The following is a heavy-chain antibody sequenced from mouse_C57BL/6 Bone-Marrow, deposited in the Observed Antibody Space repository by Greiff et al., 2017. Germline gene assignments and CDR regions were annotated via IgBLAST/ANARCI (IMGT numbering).Heavy chain of an antibody. Sequence: VQLQQSGTVLARPGASVKMSCKTSGYTFTSYWMHWVKQRPGQGLEWIGAIYPGNSDTSYNQKFKGKAKLTAVTSASTAYMELSRLTNEDSAVYFCTRFITTVVERAWLAYWGQGTLVTVSA. D-gene: IGHD1-1*01. J-gene: IGHJ3*01. CDR2: IYPGNSDT. CDR1: GYTFTSYW. V-gene: IGHV1-5*01. CDR3: TRFITTVVERAWLAY.